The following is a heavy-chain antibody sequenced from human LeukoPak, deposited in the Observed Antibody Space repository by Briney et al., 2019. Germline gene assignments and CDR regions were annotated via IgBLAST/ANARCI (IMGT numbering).Heavy chain of an antibody. D-gene: IGHD3-22*01. J-gene: IGHJ2*01. V-gene: IGHV5-51*01. Sequence: GESLKISCKGSGYSFTSYWIGWVRQMPGKGLEWMGIIYPGDSDTRYSPSFQGQVTISADKSISTAYLQWSSLKASDTAMYYCASYYYDSSGPGARGWYFDLWGRGTLVTVSS. CDR1: GYSFTSYW. CDR2: IYPGDSDT. CDR3: ASYYYDSSGPGARGWYFDL.